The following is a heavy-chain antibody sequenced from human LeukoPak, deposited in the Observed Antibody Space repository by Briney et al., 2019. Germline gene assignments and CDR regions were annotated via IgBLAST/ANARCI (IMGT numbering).Heavy chain of an antibody. D-gene: IGHD4-23*01. V-gene: IGHV3-7*01. Sequence: GGSLRLSCAASGFTFSDYYMSWIRQAPGKGLEWVANIKQDGSEKYYVDSVKGRFTISRDNAKNSLYLQMNSLRAEDTAVYYCARDGTVVTLDAFDIWGQGTMVTVSS. CDR2: IKQDGSEK. J-gene: IGHJ3*02. CDR3: ARDGTVVTLDAFDI. CDR1: GFTFSDYY.